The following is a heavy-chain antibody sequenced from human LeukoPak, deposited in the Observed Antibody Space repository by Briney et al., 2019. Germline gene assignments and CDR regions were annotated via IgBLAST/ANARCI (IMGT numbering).Heavy chain of an antibody. J-gene: IGHJ4*02. V-gene: IGHV3-21*01. Sequence: GSLRLSCAASGFTFSSYSMNWVRQAPGKGLEWVSSISSSSSYIYYADSVKGRFTISRDNAKNSLYLQMNSLRAEDTAVYYCARFPPTEYSSSDWGQGTLVTVSS. CDR3: ARFPPTEYSSSD. CDR2: ISSSSSYI. D-gene: IGHD6-6*01. CDR1: GFTFSSYS.